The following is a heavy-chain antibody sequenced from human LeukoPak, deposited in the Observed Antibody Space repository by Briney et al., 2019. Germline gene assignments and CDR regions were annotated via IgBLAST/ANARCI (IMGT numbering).Heavy chain of an antibody. Sequence: GGSLRLSCRGSGFTFGDHAMSWVRQAPGKGLEWVGFIRSKAYRGTTEYAASVRGRFTISRDDSASVAYLQMSSLKTEDTAVYYCARGPIQLWIHNAMDVGGQGTTVTVSS. D-gene: IGHD5-18*01. CDR3: ARGPIQLWIHNAMDV. CDR2: IRSKAYRGTT. V-gene: IGHV3-49*04. J-gene: IGHJ6*02. CDR1: GFTFGDHA.